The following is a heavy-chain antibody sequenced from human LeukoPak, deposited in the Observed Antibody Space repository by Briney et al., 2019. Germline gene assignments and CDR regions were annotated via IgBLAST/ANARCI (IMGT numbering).Heavy chain of an antibody. Sequence: GGSLRLSCAASGFTFDDYAMHWVRQAPGKGLEGVTGISSNRDNNVYADSVKGGFTISRDNTKNCLYLEMNSLREDDMALYYCAKAPFFTRTSCCLDYWGQGALVTVSS. D-gene: IGHD2-2*01. J-gene: IGHJ4*02. CDR1: GFTFDDYA. CDR3: AKAPFFTRTSCCLDY. CDR2: ISSNRDNN. V-gene: IGHV3-9*03.